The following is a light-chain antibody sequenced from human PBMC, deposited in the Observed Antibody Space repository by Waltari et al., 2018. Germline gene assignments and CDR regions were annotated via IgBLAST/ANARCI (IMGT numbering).Light chain of an antibody. J-gene: IGKJ4*01. Sequence: DIEMTQSPDSLAVSLGEGATINYQSRQSIYFSTTELNYLAWYQQKPGQTPKLLFYWSSTRASGVPDRFSTSGSGTEFTLTINSLQAEDVAVYYCQQFYEYPLTFGGGTKVEIK. V-gene: IGKV4-1*01. CDR2: WSS. CDR1: QSIYFSTTELNY. CDR3: QQFYEYPLT.